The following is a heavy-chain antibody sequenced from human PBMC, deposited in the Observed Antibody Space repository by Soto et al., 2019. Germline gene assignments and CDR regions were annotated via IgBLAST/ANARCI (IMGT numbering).Heavy chain of an antibody. CDR1: GFIFSDYS. CDR3: ANGQRLGYCTNGVCYGDY. Sequence: EGQLEESGGGLVQPGGSLRLSCSASGFIFSDYSMNWVRQAPGKGLEWISYINVGSNSIHYADSVRGRFTISRDNSKNTLYLQMNSLRAEDTAVYYCANGQRLGYCTNGVCYGDYWGQGTLVTVSS. J-gene: IGHJ4*02. D-gene: IGHD2-8*01. V-gene: IGHV3-48*01. CDR2: INVGSNSI.